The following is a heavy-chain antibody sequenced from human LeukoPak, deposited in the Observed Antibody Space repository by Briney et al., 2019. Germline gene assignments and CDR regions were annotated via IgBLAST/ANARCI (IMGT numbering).Heavy chain of an antibody. J-gene: IGHJ4*02. CDR3: ARGHSDIWYSLGH. CDR1: GYTFTNYY. V-gene: IGHV1-2*02. CDR2: INPNSGGT. D-gene: IGHD1-26*01. Sequence: EASVKVSCKASGYTFTNYYIHWVRQASGQGLEWVAWINPNSGGTKYSQQFQGRVTLTRDTSISTAYMELSRLTSDDTAVYYCARGHSDIWYSLGHWGQGTLVTVSA.